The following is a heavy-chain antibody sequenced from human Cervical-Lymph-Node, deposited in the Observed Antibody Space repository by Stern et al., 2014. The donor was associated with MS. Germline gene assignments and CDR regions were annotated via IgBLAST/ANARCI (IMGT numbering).Heavy chain of an antibody. J-gene: IGHJ4*02. CDR1: GYTFTDYY. CDR2: INPNSGGS. CDR3: ARLGNSSSDY. Sequence: QMQLVQSGAEVTKPGASVKVSCKASGYTFTDYYMHWVRQAPGKGLEWIGRINPNSGGSNYAQKFQGRVTMTRDTSISTAYMELSRLRSDDTAVYYCARLGNSSSDYWGQGALVTVSS. D-gene: IGHD6-19*01. V-gene: IGHV1-2*06.